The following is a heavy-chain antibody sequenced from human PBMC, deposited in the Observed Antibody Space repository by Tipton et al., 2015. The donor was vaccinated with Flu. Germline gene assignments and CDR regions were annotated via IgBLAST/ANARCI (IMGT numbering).Heavy chain of an antibody. CDR1: GFTFDTYA. CDR2: VYDDGRT. J-gene: IGHJ4*02. Sequence: SLRLSCAASGFTFDTYAMHWVRQPPGKGLEWVSIVYDDGRTYYADSVEGRFAISRDNSKNILYLQMNSLRADDTAVYFCARDEGGTYPDWGQGTLVTVSS. V-gene: IGHV3-53*01. D-gene: IGHD1-14*01. CDR3: ARDEGGTYPD.